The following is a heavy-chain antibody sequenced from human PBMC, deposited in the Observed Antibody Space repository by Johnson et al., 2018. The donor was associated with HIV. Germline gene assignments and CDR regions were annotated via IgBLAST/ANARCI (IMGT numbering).Heavy chain of an antibody. CDR1: GFNFDDYA. CDR3: ARASQWGLDFDAFDI. CDR2: ISRNSGRI. Sequence: EVQLVESGGGLVQPGRSLRLSCAGSGFNFDDYAMHWVRQAPGKGLEWVAGISRNSGRIGYADSVRGRFTISRDNAKESLYLQMNSLRAEDTAVYYCARASQWGLDFDAFDIWGQGTMVTVSS. J-gene: IGHJ3*02. V-gene: IGHV3-9*01. D-gene: IGHD1-26*01.